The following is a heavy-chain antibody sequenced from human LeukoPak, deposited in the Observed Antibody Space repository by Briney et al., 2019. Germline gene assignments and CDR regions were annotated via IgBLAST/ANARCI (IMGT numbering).Heavy chain of an antibody. J-gene: IGHJ4*02. V-gene: IGHV4-38-2*01. D-gene: IGHD4-17*01. CDR1: GYSINSGYW. Sequence: PSETLSLTCAVSGYSINSGYWWGWIRQPPGKGLEWIGSIFHSGSTNYNPSLKSRVTISVDTSKNHFSLKLSSVTAADTAVYYCVRHLTVTTDYLDYWGQGALVTVSS. CDR3: VRHLTVTTDYLDY. CDR2: IFHSGST.